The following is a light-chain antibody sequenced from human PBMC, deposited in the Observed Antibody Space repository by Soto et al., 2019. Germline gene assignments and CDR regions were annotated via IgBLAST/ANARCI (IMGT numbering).Light chain of an antibody. Sequence: VLTQARGIISLKPGVRATLSCRASQTVRNNYLAWYQQKPGQAPRLLIYDASSRATGIPDRFSGGGSGTDFTLTISRLEPEDFAVYYCQQCSSYPLTFGGGTKL. CDR3: QQCSSYPLT. J-gene: IGKJ4*01. V-gene: IGKV3-20*01. CDR1: QTVRNNY. CDR2: DAS.